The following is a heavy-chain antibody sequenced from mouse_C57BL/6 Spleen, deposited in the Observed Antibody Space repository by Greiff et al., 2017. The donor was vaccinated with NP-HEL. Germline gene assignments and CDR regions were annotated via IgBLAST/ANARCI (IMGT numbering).Heavy chain of an antibody. J-gene: IGHJ1*03. CDR3: ARDDYDPDWYFDV. CDR1: GYSITSGYY. CDR2: ISYDGSN. Sequence: EVKLVESGPGLVKPSQSLSLTCSVTGYSITSGYYWNWIRQFPGNNLEWLGYISYDGSNNYNPSLKNRISITRDTSKNQFFLKLNSVTAEDTATYYCARDDYDPDWYFDVWGTATTVTVSS. D-gene: IGHD2-4*01. V-gene: IGHV3-6*01.